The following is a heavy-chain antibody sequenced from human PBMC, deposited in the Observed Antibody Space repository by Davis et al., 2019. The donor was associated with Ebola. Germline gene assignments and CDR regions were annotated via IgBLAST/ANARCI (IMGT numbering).Heavy chain of an antibody. CDR1: GFTFSNAW. CDR2: INQDAREI. Sequence: GESLKISCAASGFTFSNAWMNWVRQAPGKGLEWVANINQDAREINYVDSVRGRFTISRDNAKNSLYLQMNSLRAEDTAVYYCARASTIFGVVIMFDPWGQGTLVTVSS. J-gene: IGHJ5*02. V-gene: IGHV3-7*03. D-gene: IGHD3-3*01. CDR3: ARASTIFGVVIMFDP.